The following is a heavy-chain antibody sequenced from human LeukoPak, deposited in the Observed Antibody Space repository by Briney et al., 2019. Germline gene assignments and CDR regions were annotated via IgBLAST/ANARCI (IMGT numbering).Heavy chain of an antibody. CDR1: GYSISSGYY. CDR2: IYHSGST. J-gene: IGHJ4*02. V-gene: IGHV4-38-2*02. Sequence: PSETLSLTCTVSGYSISSGYYWGWIRQPPGKGLEWIGSIYHSGSTYYNPSLKSRVTISVDTSKNQFSLKLSSVTAADTAVYYCARDMGSGSSHHFDYWGQGTLVTVSS. D-gene: IGHD3-10*01. CDR3: ARDMGSGSSHHFDY.